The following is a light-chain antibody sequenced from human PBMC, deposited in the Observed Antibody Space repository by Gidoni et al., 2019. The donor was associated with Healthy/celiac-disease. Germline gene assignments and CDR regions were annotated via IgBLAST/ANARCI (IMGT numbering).Light chain of an antibody. Sequence: EKVRTQSPATRTVSPGERATVSCRASQSVSSNLAWYQQKPGQAPRLLIYGASTRATGIPARFSGGGSVTEFTLTVRRLQSESFAVYSCQQYDNWPPFTFGQGTRLEIK. CDR1: QSVSSN. J-gene: IGKJ5*01. V-gene: IGKV3-15*01. CDR2: GAS. CDR3: QQYDNWPPFT.